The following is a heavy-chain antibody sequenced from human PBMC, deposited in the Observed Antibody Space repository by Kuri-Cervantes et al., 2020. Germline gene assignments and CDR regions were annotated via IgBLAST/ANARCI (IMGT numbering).Heavy chain of an antibody. V-gene: IGHV4-30-4*01. CDR1: GGSISSGDYY. CDR2: IYYSGST. J-gene: IGHJ4*02. D-gene: IGHD3-16*02. Sequence: SETLSLTCTVSGGSISSGDYYWSWIRQPPGKGLEWIGYIYYSGSTYYNPSLKSRVTISVDTSKNQFSLKLNSVTAADTAVYYCARVSITFGGVIVNTFDYWGQGNPVNVSS. CDR3: ARVSITFGGVIVNTFDY.